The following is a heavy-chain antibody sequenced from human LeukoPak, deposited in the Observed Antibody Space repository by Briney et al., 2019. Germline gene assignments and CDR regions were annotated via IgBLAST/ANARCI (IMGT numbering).Heavy chain of an antibody. CDR2: VYHRGNT. Sequence: SETLSLTCAVCGYSISSGNYWDWIRQPPGKGLEWIGSVYHRGNTYYSPSLKSRVTISVDTSKNQVSLKLGSVTAADTAVYYWARFNYGSGFYYLYMDVWGKGTTVTVSS. D-gene: IGHD3-10*01. CDR3: ARFNYGSGFYYLYMDV. V-gene: IGHV4-38-2*01. J-gene: IGHJ6*03. CDR1: GYSISSGNY.